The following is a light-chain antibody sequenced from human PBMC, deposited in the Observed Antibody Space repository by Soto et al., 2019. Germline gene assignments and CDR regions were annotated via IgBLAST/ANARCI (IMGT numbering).Light chain of an antibody. CDR3: QQYYSTPVT. CDR1: QSVLYSSNNKNY. V-gene: IGKV4-1*01. J-gene: IGKJ4*01. Sequence: DIVMTQSPDSLSGSLGERATINCKSSQSVLYSSNNKNYLAWYQQKPGQPPKLLIYWASTRESGVPDRFSGSGSGTDFTLTISSLQAEDVAVYYCQQYYSTPVTFGGGTKVDI. CDR2: WAS.